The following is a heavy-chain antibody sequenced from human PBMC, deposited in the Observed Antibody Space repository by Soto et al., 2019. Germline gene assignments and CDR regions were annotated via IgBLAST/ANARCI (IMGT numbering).Heavy chain of an antibody. CDR1: GGSISSYY. D-gene: IGHD6-13*01. V-gene: IGHV4-59*08. J-gene: IGHJ3*02. CDR2: IYYSGST. CDR3: ARSGYSSSWPDLRTTEDAFDI. Sequence: SETLSLTCTVSGGSISSYYWSWIRQPPGKGLEWIGYIYYSGSTNYNPSLKSRVTISVDTSKNQFALKLSSVTAADPAVYYCARSGYSSSWPDLRTTEDAFDIWGQGTMVTVSS.